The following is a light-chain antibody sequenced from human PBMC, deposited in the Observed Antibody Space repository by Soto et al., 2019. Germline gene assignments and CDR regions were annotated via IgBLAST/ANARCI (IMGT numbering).Light chain of an antibody. V-gene: IGKV3-11*01. CDR2: DAS. J-gene: IGKJ2*01. CDR1: QSVSSY. Sequence: EIVLTQSPATLSLSPGERATLSCRASQSVSSYLAWYQQKPGQAPRLLIYDASNRATGIPARFSGSGSGTDFTLTISSLEPEDFAVYYCQQFGDSPPAFTFGQGTKLEI. CDR3: QQFGDSPPAFT.